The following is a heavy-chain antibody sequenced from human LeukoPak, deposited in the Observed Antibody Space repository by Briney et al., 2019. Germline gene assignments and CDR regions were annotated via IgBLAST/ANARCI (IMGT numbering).Heavy chain of an antibody. J-gene: IGHJ4*02. V-gene: IGHV3-23*01. CDR1: GFTFSSYA. D-gene: IGHD3-22*01. Sequence: TGGSLRLSCAASGFTFSSYAMSWVRQAPGKGLEWVSAISGSGGSTYYADSVKGRFTISRDNSKNTLYLQMNSLRAEDTAVYYCAKEELSVTYDSSGPAFDYWGQGTLVTVSS. CDR2: ISGSGGST. CDR3: AKEELSVTYDSSGPAFDY.